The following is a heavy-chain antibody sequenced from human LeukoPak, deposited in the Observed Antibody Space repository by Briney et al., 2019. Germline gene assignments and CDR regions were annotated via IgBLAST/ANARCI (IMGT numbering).Heavy chain of an antibody. D-gene: IGHD6-13*01. CDR1: GGSISSYY. CDR2: IYYSGST. V-gene: IGHV4-59*01. Sequence: KPSETLSLTCTVSGGSISSYYWSWIRQPPGKGLEWIGYIYYSGSTNYNPSLKSRVTISVDTSKNQFSLKLSSVTAADTAVYYCARGIAAALGDWFDPWGQGTLVTVSS. J-gene: IGHJ5*02. CDR3: ARGIAAALGDWFDP.